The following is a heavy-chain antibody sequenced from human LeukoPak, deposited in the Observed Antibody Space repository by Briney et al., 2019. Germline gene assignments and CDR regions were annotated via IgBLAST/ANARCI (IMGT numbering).Heavy chain of an antibody. V-gene: IGHV3-73*01. D-gene: IGHD3-9*01. CDR3: AKDIFTVASNFDY. CDR2: IRSKANSYAT. Sequence: GGSLRLSCTASGFTFSGSATHWVRQASGKGLEWVGRIRSKANSYATAYAASVKGRFTISRDISKNTLYLHMNSLRAEDTAVYYCAKDIFTVASNFDYWGQGTLVTVSS. CDR1: GFTFSGSA. J-gene: IGHJ4*02.